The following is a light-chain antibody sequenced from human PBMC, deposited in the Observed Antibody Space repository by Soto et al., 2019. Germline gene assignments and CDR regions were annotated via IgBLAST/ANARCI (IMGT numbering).Light chain of an antibody. J-gene: IGKJ5*01. CDR2: AAS. Sequence: DIQMTQSPSSLSASVGDRVTITCRASQSIGIYLNWYQQKPRKAPKLLIYAASRLQSGVPSRFSGRGSWTDFSLTISSLQPEDFATYFCQQRYIAPISFGQGTRLEMK. CDR3: QQRYIAPIS. V-gene: IGKV1-39*01. CDR1: QSIGIY.